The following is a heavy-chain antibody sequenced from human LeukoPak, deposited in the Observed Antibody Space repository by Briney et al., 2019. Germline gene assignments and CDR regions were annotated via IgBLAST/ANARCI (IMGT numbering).Heavy chain of an antibody. Sequence: ASVKVSCKASGYTFTNYGITWVRQAPGQGLEWMGWISVYNGNTNSAQNLQGRVTMTTDTYTNTAYMGLRSLRSDDTAVYYCARVLDPRKYDSGTLDYWGQGTLVTVSS. CDR3: ARVLDPRKYDSGTLDY. V-gene: IGHV1-18*01. J-gene: IGHJ4*02. CDR2: ISVYNGNT. D-gene: IGHD3-16*01. CDR1: GYTFTNYG.